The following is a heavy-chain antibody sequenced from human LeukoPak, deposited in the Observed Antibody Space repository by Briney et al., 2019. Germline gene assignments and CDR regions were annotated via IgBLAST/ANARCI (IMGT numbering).Heavy chain of an antibody. D-gene: IGHD1-26*01. V-gene: IGHV3-7*03. J-gene: IGHJ4*02. Sequence: GGSLRLSCAASGFTFSSYAMSWVRQAPGKGLEWVANIKQDVSEKYHVDSVKGRFTVSRDNAKNLLYLQLNSLRAEDTAVYYCAKLQWEPPDHWGQGTLVTVSS. CDR3: AKLQWEPPDH. CDR2: IKQDVSEK. CDR1: GFTFSSYA.